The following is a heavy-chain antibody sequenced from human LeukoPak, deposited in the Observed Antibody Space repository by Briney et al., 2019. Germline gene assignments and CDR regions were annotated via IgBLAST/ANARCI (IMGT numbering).Heavy chain of an antibody. V-gene: IGHV3-21*01. CDR2: ISSSSSYI. J-gene: IGHJ3*02. D-gene: IGHD1-14*01. Sequence: GGSLRLSCAASGFIFSSYTMNWVRQAPGKGLEWVSSISSSSSYIYFVDSVKGRFTISRDNAKNSLYLQMNSLRAEDTAVYYCARGALGMSGRIVDAFDIWGQGTRVTVSS. CDR1: GFIFSSYT. CDR3: ARGALGMSGRIVDAFDI.